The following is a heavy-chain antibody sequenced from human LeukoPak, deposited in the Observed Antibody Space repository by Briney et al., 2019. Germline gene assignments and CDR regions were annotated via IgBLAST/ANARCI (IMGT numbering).Heavy chain of an antibody. V-gene: IGHV1-18*01. D-gene: IGHD3-22*01. Sequence: GESLKISCKASGYIFTTYGISWVRQAPGQGLEWMGWISPYNGDTNYAQKLQGRVTMTTDTSTSTAYMELRSLRSDDTAVYYCARNRRYDSRIPDYYYMDVWGKGTTVSISS. CDR3: ARNRRYDSRIPDYYYMDV. CDR2: ISPYNGDT. CDR1: GYIFTTYG. J-gene: IGHJ6*03.